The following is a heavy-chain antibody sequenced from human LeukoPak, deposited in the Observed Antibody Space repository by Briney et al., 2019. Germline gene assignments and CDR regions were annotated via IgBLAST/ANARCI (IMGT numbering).Heavy chain of an antibody. CDR2: LSGSGGST. V-gene: IGHV3-23*01. D-gene: IGHD3-22*01. Sequence: GGSLRLSCAASGFSFNNYAMSWVRQAPGKGLEWVSSLSGSGGSTQYADSVKGRFSISRDSSKNTLFLQMNGLRAEDTAVYYCAKSSYYDSSGYYREYYFDYWGQGMLVTVSS. CDR1: GFSFNNYA. CDR3: AKSSYYDSSGYYREYYFDY. J-gene: IGHJ4*02.